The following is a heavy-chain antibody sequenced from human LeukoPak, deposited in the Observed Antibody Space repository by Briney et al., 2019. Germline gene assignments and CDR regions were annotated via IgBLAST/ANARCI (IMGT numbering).Heavy chain of an antibody. CDR2: IIPIFGTA. D-gene: IGHD1-1*01. CDR3: ASGATGKIRRFDY. Sequence: SVKVSCKASGGTFSSYAISWVRQAPGQGLEWMGGIIPIFGTANYAQKFQGRVTITTGESTSTAYMELSSLRSEDTAVYYCASGATGKIRRFDYWGQGTLVTVSS. J-gene: IGHJ4*02. CDR1: GGTFSSYA. V-gene: IGHV1-69*05.